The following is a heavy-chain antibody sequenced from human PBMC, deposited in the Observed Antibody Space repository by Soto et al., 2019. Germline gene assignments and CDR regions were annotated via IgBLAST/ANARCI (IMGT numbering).Heavy chain of an antibody. CDR1: GFDFSAYA. V-gene: IGHV3-23*01. Sequence: EVQLLESGGGLVQPGGSLRLSCAASGFDFSAYAMSWVRQAPGKGLEWVSAITGRGDTTDYADSVEGRFTISRDNSKNTLYLQMSSLRAEDTAVYYCAKDLGAAGAFDYWGQGTLVTVSS. CDR2: ITGRGDTT. D-gene: IGHD6-13*01. CDR3: AKDLGAAGAFDY. J-gene: IGHJ4*02.